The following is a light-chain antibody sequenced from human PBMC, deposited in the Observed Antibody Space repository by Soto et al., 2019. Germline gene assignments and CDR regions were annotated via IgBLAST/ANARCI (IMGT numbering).Light chain of an antibody. CDR2: WAS. V-gene: IGKV4-1*01. J-gene: IGKJ2*01. CDR3: QQYFSAPPYT. Sequence: DIVMTQSPDSLAVSLGEMATINCKSSQNVLYKSNNENYLAWFQQKPGQPPKLLIYWASTRKSGVPDRFTGSGSGSNCTLTISSLQAEDVEVYYCQQYFSAPPYTFGQGTRLEI. CDR1: QNVLYKSNNENY.